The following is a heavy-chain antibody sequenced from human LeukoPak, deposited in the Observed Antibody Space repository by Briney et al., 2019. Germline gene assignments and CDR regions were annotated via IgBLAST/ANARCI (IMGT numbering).Heavy chain of an antibody. V-gene: IGHV3-53*01. CDR3: AELGITMIGGV. CDR2: IYRNGNT. CDR1: GLAVSSNY. J-gene: IGHJ6*04. Sequence: GGSLRLSCAASGLAVSSNYMSWVRQAPGKGLEWVSVIYRNGNTYYADSAKGRFTISRDNSKNTLYLQMNSLRVEDTAVYYCAELGITMIGGVWGKGTTVTISS. D-gene: IGHD3-10*02.